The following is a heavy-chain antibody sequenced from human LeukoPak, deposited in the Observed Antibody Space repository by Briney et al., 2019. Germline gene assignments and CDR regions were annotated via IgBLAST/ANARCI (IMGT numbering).Heavy chain of an antibody. CDR2: ISYDGTNE. V-gene: IGHV3-30*18. CDR3: AKDLSPLVWFVSGSDAFDI. D-gene: IGHD3-10*01. Sequence: GGSLRLSCAASGFTFSTYGMYWVRQAPGKGLEWVAVISYDGTNEYYADSVKGLFTISRDNSKNTLYLQMNSLGAEDTAVYYCAKDLSPLVWFVSGSDAFDIWGQGTMVTVSS. J-gene: IGHJ3*02. CDR1: GFTFSTYG.